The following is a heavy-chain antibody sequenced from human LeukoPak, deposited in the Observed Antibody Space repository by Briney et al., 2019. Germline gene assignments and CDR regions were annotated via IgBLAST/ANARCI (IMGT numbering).Heavy chain of an antibody. V-gene: IGHV4-34*01. Sequence: PSETLSLTCAVYGGSFSGYYWSWIRQPPGKGLEWIGEINHSGSTNYNPSLKSRVTIAVDTSKNQLFLNLRSVTTADTAVYYCARGPYGSGISNWFDPWGQGTLVIVSS. CDR2: INHSGST. CDR3: ARGPYGSGISNWFDP. D-gene: IGHD3-10*01. J-gene: IGHJ5*02. CDR1: GGSFSGYY.